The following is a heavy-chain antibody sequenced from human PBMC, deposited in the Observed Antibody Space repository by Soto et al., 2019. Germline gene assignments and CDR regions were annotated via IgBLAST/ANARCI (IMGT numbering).Heavy chain of an antibody. J-gene: IGHJ3*02. D-gene: IGHD2-21*02. Sequence: GGSLRLSCAASGFTFSSYAMSWVRQAPGKGLEWVSAISGSGGSTYYADYVKGRFTISRDNAKNSMYFKMNSLRADDMAVYYCARDPPVTDPPDAFDIWGQGTMVTVSS. CDR3: ARDPPVTDPPDAFDI. CDR1: GFTFSSYA. CDR2: ISGSGGST. V-gene: IGHV3-23*01.